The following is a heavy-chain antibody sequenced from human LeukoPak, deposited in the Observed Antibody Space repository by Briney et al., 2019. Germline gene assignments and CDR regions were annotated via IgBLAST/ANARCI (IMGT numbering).Heavy chain of an antibody. D-gene: IGHD3-22*01. V-gene: IGHV3-48*01. J-gene: IGHJ4*02. Sequence: GGSLRLSCAASGFTFSSYSMNWVRQAPGKGLEWVSYISSSSSTIYHADSVKGRFTISRDNAKNSLYLQMNSLRAEDTAVYYCARGLGFDQGYYYDSSGYYSMADYWGQGTLVTVFS. CDR2: ISSSSSTI. CDR3: ARGLGFDQGYYYDSSGYYSMADY. CDR1: GFTFSSYS.